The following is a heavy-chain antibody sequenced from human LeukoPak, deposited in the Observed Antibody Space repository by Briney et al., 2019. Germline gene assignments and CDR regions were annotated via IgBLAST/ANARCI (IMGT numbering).Heavy chain of an antibody. CDR1: GFTFSSCA. J-gene: IGHJ4*02. V-gene: IGHV3-23*01. Sequence: GGSLRLSCAASGFTFSSCAMNWVRQAPGKGLEWVSTISGAGVSIYYADSVKGRFTISRDNSKNTLYLRMNSLRAEDTAVYYCTKDITGYYQPIDYWGQGTLVTVSS. CDR3: TKDITGYYQPIDY. CDR2: ISGAGVSI. D-gene: IGHD3-9*01.